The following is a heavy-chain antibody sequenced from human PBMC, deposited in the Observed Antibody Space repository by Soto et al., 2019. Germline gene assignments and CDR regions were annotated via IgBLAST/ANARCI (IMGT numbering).Heavy chain of an antibody. J-gene: IGHJ6*02. Sequence: QVQLVESGGGVVQPGRSLRLSCAASGFTFSSYGMHWVRQAPGEGLEWVAVISYDGSNKYYADSVKGRFTISRDNSKNTLFLQMNSLRGEDTAVYSCAKESYSSSSYYYGMDVWGQGTTVTVSS. CDR2: ISYDGSNK. CDR3: AKESYSSSSYYYGMDV. CDR1: GFTFSSYG. V-gene: IGHV3-30*18. D-gene: IGHD6-6*01.